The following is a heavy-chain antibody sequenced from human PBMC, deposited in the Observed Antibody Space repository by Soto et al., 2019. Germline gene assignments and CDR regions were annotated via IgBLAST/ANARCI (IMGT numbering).Heavy chain of an antibody. Sequence: PGGSLRLSCAASGFTFSRYSMNWVRQAPGKGLEWVSYISSSSNSIYYADSVKGRFTISRDNAKNSLHLQMNSLRAEDTAVYYCAKYSGDFWSGPFYYYMDVWGNGTTVTVSS. CDR2: ISSSSNSI. J-gene: IGHJ6*03. V-gene: IGHV3-48*01. CDR3: AKYSGDFWSGPFYYYMDV. CDR1: GFTFSRYS. D-gene: IGHD3-3*01.